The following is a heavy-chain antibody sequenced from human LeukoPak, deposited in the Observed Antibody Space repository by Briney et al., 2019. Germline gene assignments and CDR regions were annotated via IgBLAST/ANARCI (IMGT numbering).Heavy chain of an antibody. J-gene: IGHJ5*02. V-gene: IGHV1-18*01. CDR2: ISAYNGNT. D-gene: IGHD2-2*01. CDR3: ARDLYCSSTSCYPRDNWFDP. Sequence: ASVKVSCKASGYTFTSYGISWVRQAPGQGLEWMGWISAYNGNTSYAQKLQGRVTMTTDTSTSTAYMELRSLRSDDTAVYYCARDLYCSSTSCYPRDNWFDPWGQGTLVTVSS. CDR1: GYTFTSYG.